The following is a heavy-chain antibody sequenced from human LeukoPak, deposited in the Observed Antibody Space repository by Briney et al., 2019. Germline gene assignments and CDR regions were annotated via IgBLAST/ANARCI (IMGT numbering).Heavy chain of an antibody. Sequence: GGSLRLSCAASEFTFSIYEMNWVRQAPGKGLEWVSYITSSGSTIYYADSVRGRFAISRDNAKNSLYLQMNSLRAEDTAVYYCARGGRYYDILTSYYKFYYGMDVWGQGTTVTVSS. J-gene: IGHJ6*02. D-gene: IGHD3-9*01. CDR3: ARGGRYYDILTSYYKFYYGMDV. CDR2: ITSSGSTI. V-gene: IGHV3-48*03. CDR1: EFTFSIYE.